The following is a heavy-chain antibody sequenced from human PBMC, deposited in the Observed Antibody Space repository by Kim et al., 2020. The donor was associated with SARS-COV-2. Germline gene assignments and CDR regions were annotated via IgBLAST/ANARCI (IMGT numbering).Heavy chain of an antibody. D-gene: IGHD6-19*01. CDR2: ISGSGGTK. CDR1: GFTFSSYA. J-gene: IGHJ6*02. Sequence: GGSLRLSCAASGFTFSSYAMSWVRQAPGKGLEWVSAISGSGGTKYYADSVKGRFTISRDNSKNTRYLQMNSLRAEDTAVYYCAKIRLYSSGPVVDVWGQGTTVTVSS. CDR3: AKIRLYSSGPVVDV. V-gene: IGHV3-23*01.